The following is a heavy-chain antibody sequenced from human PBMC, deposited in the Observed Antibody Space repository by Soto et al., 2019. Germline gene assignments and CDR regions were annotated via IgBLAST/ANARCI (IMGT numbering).Heavy chain of an antibody. Sequence: PSETLSLTCAVYGGSFSGYYWSWIRQPPGKGLGWIGEINHSGSTNYNPSLKSRVTISVDTSKNQFSLKLSSVTAADTAVYYCARGRRPYYDFWSGSKAYYYYGMDVWGQGTTVTVSS. D-gene: IGHD3-3*01. CDR2: INHSGST. V-gene: IGHV4-34*01. CDR1: GGSFSGYY. CDR3: ARGRRPYYDFWSGSKAYYYYGMDV. J-gene: IGHJ6*02.